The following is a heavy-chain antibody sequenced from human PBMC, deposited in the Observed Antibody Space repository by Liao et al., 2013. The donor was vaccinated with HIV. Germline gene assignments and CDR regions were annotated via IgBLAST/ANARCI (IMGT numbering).Heavy chain of an antibody. D-gene: IGHD5/OR15-5a*01. Sequence: QLQLQESGPGLVKPSEALSLTCTVSGGSISNYNYYWGWIRQPPGKGLEWIGSIYYSGSTKYNPSLKSRVTMSVDTSKNRFSLNLNSVTAADTAVYYCAIGVPPDNWGQGTPVTVSS. CDR2: IYYSGST. J-gene: IGHJ4*02. CDR1: GGSISNYNYY. V-gene: IGHV4-39*07. CDR3: AIGVPPDN.